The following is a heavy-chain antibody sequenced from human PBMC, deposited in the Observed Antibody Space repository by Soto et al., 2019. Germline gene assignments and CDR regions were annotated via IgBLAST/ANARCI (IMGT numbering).Heavy chain of an antibody. V-gene: IGHV1-18*01. Sequence: QVHLVQSGAEVKKPGASVKVSCQGSGYAFTTYGITWVRQAPGQGLEWMGWISAHNDNTNYAQKLQGRVTVTRDTSPSTAYMELRSLRYDDTAVYYCARGRYGDYWGQGALVTVSS. CDR3: ARGRYGDY. D-gene: IGHD1-1*01. CDR2: ISAHNDNT. J-gene: IGHJ4*02. CDR1: GYAFTTYG.